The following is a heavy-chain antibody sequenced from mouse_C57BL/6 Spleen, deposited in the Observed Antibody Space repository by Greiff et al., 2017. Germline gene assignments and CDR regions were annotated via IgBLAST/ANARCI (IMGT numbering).Heavy chain of an antibody. V-gene: IGHV3-6*01. CDR2: ISYDGSN. CDR1: GYSITSGYY. J-gene: IGHJ3*01. CDR3: ASPNSNRGAWFAY. Sequence: EVQLQESGPGLVKPSQSLSFTCSVTGYSITSGYYWNWIRQFPGNKLEWMGFISYDGSNNYNPYLKNRSSITPDTSTNHLSLKLNSVTTEDTATYYCASPNSNRGAWFAYWGQGTLVTVSA. D-gene: IGHD2-5*01.